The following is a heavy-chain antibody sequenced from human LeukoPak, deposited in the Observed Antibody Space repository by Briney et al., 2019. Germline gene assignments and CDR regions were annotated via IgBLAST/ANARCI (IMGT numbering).Heavy chain of an antibody. J-gene: IGHJ4*02. Sequence: KTSETLSLTCAVYGESFSGYYWSWIRQPPGKGLEWLGEINHSGSTNYNPSLKSRVTISVDTSKNQFSLKLSSVTAADTAVYYCARSAPSDSSGWYLGGIWGQGTLVTVSS. CDR3: ARSAPSDSSGWYLGGI. V-gene: IGHV4-34*01. CDR2: INHSGST. CDR1: GESFSGYY. D-gene: IGHD6-19*01.